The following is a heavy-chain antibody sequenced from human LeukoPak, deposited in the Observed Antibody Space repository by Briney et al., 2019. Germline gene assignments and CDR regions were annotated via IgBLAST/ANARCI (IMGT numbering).Heavy chain of an antibody. Sequence: GGSLRLSCAASGFTFSRYWMHWVRQALGKGLVWVSRINSDGSSTVYADSVKGRFTISRDNAKNTLYMQMNSLRAEDTAVYYCARDLFYDSSGYYAFDYWGQGTLVTVSS. CDR2: INSDGSST. CDR1: GFTFSRYW. J-gene: IGHJ4*02. D-gene: IGHD3-22*01. V-gene: IGHV3-74*01. CDR3: ARDLFYDSSGYYAFDY.